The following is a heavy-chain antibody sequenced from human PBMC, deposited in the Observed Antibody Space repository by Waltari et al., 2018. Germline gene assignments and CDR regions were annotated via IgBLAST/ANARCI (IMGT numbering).Heavy chain of an antibody. CDR2: ISWYGGST. V-gene: IGHV3-43*01. J-gene: IGHJ4*02. Sequence: EVQLVESGGVVVQPGGSLRLSCAASGFTFDDYTMKWVSQAPGKGLEWVVLISWYGGSTYYADSVNGRFTISRDNSKNSLYLQMNSLRTDDTALYYCAKYLHQGLQSTGGDYWGQGTLVTVSS. CDR3: AKYLHQGLQSTGGDY. D-gene: IGHD4-4*01. CDR1: GFTFDDYT.